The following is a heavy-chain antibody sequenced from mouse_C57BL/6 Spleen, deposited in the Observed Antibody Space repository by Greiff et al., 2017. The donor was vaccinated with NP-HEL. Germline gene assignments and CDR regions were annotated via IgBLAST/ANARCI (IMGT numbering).Heavy chain of an antibody. J-gene: IGHJ2*01. CDR2: IDPSDSYT. D-gene: IGHD1-1*02. V-gene: IGHV1-69*01. CDR1: GYTFTSYW. CDR3: ARGGYGENYFDY. Sequence: VQLQQPGAELVMPGASVKLSCKASGYTFTSYWLHWVKQRPGQGLEWIGEIDPSDSYTNYNQKFKGKSTLTVDKSSSTAYMQLSSLTSEDSAVYYCARGGYGENYFDYWGQGTTLTVSS.